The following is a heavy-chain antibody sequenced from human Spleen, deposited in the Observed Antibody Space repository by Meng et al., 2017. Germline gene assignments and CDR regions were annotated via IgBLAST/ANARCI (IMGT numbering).Heavy chain of an antibody. V-gene: IGHV5-51*01. D-gene: IGHD4-11*01. CDR2: IYPGDSDT. Sequence: GESLKISCKGSGYSSTNYWIGWVRQMPGKGLEWMGIIYPGDSDTRYRPSFQGQVSISADKSISTAYLQWSSLKASDSAFYYCAVTSRGFDFWGQGTLVTVSS. CDR3: AVTSRGFDF. J-gene: IGHJ4*02. CDR1: GYSSTNYW.